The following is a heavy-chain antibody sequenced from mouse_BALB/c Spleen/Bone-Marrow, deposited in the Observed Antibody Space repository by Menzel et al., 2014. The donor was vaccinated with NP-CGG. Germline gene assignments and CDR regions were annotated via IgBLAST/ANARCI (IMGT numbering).Heavy chain of an antibody. CDR3: TRTYEYFDY. J-gene: IGHJ2*01. CDR1: GYTFTSYW. Sequence: QVQLQQSGAELVRPGASVKLSCKASGYTFTSYWINWVKPRPGQGLEWIGNIYPSDNYTNYNQKFKDKATLTVDKSSSTAYMQLSSPTSEDSAVYYCTRTYEYFDYWGQGTTLTVSS. V-gene: IGHV1-69*02. D-gene: IGHD2-3*01. CDR2: IYPSDNYT.